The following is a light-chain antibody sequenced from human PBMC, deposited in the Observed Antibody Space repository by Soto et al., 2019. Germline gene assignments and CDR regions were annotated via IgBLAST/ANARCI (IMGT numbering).Light chain of an antibody. CDR2: AAT. J-gene: IGKJ1*01. Sequence: DIQMTQSPSSLSAFVGDSVTVTCRASQPIGTSLHWYQQKAGKAPKVLISAATKLQSGVPSRFTGGGSGTDFTLTISNLQPEDSATYYCQQRYNTFWTFGRGTKVDIK. V-gene: IGKV1-39*01. CDR1: QPIGTS. CDR3: QQRYNTFWT.